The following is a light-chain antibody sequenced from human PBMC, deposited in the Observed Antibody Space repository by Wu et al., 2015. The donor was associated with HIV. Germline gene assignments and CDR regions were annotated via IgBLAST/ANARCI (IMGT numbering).Light chain of an antibody. J-gene: IGKJ5*01. CDR1: QSVSSR. Sequence: EIVMTQSPPTLSVSPGERVTLSCRASQSVSSRLAWYQQKPGQAPRLLISGATSRATGIPDRFSGRGAGTDFSLIISTLEPEDFAVYYCQQYGSSPITFGQGTRLEIK. CDR2: GAT. CDR3: QQYGSSPIT. V-gene: IGKV3-20*01.